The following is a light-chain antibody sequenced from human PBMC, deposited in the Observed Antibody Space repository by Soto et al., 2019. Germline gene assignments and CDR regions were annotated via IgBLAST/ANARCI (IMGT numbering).Light chain of an antibody. CDR2: DAS. V-gene: IGKV3-20*01. J-gene: IGKJ1*01. CDR3: QQYVTSRRT. Sequence: EIVLTQSPGTLSLSPGERATLSCRSSQSVRNSLLAWYQQKPGQPPRLLIYDASTRATATPERFSGSGPGTDFTLTINRLEPEDFAVYYCQQYVTSRRTFGPGTKVDIK. CDR1: QSVRNSL.